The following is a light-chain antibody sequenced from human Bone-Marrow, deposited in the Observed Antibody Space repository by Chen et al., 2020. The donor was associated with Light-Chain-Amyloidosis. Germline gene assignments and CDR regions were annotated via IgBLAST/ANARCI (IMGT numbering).Light chain of an antibody. J-gene: IGLJ2*01. CDR2: RDT. CDR3: QSADSSGTYEVI. V-gene: IGLV3-25*03. Sequence: SSALTQPPSVSVSPGQTARITCSGDDLPTQYAYWYQQKPGQAPVLVIHRDTERPSGSSERFSGSSSGTTATLTISVVQAEDEADDHCQSADSSGTYEVIFGGGTKLTVL. CDR1: DLPTQY.